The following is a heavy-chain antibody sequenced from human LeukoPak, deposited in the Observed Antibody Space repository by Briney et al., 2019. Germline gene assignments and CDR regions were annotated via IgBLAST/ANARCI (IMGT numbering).Heavy chain of an antibody. V-gene: IGHV3-30*02. CDR1: GFTFSSYG. CDR2: IRYDGSNK. Sequence: GGSLRLSCAASGFTFSSYGMHWVRQAPGKGLEWVAFIRYDGSNKYYADSVKGRFTISGDNSKNTLYLQMNSLRAEDTAVYYCAKVTVKSRAFGIWGQGTMVTVSS. J-gene: IGHJ3*02. CDR3: AKVTVKSRAFGI.